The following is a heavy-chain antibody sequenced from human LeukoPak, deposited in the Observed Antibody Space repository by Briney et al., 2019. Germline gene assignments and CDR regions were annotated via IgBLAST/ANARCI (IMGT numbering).Heavy chain of an antibody. CDR3: ARYAGVVSYFSDY. D-gene: IGHD3-16*01. V-gene: IGHV4-59*10. CDR2: LYRGVST. J-gene: IGHJ4*02. CDR1: GGTLYIYN. Sequence: SGTLSLSCTLSGGTLYIYNLSSIRQTAGKGLEWIRRLYRGVSTDYNPSRKSQIPMSVHTSKNQFSLRVSSVTAADAAVYYCARYAGVVSYFSDYWGQGTLVTVSS.